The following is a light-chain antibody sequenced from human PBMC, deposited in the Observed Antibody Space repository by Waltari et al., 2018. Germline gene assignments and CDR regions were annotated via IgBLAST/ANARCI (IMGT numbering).Light chain of an antibody. J-gene: IGKJ1*01. V-gene: IGKV3-15*01. CDR1: LSVSRN. CDR2: GAS. CDR3: QQYYNWPPWT. Sequence: ERATLSCRASLSVSRNLAWYQQKPGQAPRLLIYGASTRATGIPARFSGSGSGTDFSLTISSLQSEDFAVYYCQQYYNWPPWTFGQGTKVEIK.